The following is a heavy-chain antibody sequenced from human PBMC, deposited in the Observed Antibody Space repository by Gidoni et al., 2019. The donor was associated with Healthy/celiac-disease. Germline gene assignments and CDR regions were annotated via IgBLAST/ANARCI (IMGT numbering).Heavy chain of an antibody. CDR2: INPNSGGT. Sequence: QVQLVQSGAEVKKPGASVKVSCKASGYTFTGYYMHWVRQAPGQGLEWMGWINPNSGGTNYAQKVQGRVTMTRDTSISTAYMELSRLRSDDTAVYYCARDRGYCSSTSCYTNWMGWFDPWGQGTLVTVSS. J-gene: IGHJ5*02. V-gene: IGHV1-2*02. CDR3: ARDRGYCSSTSCYTNWMGWFDP. D-gene: IGHD2-2*02. CDR1: GYTFTGYY.